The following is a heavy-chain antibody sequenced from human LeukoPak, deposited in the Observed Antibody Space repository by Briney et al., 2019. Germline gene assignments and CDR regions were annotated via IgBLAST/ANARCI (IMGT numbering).Heavy chain of an antibody. CDR3: ARGASPSDY. CDR1: GFTFSSYW. CDR2: IHLDGRTT. V-gene: IGHV3-74*01. Sequence: GGSLRLSCAASGFTFSSYWMHWVRQRPGKGLVWVSRIHLDGRTTNYADSVKGRFTISRDNAKNTLSLEMNSLRPEDTAVYYCARGASPSDYWGQGTLVSVSS. J-gene: IGHJ4*02.